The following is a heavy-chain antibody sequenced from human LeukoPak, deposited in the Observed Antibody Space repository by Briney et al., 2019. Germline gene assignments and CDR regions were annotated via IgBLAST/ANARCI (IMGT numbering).Heavy chain of an antibody. CDR2: INHSGST. CDR3: ARFNPTAPSY. J-gene: IGHJ4*02. V-gene: IGHV4-39*07. CDR1: GGSISSSSYY. D-gene: IGHD4-17*01. Sequence: SETLSLTCTVSGGSISSSSYYWGWIRQPPGKGLEWIGEINHSGSTNYNPSLKSRVTISVDTSKNQFSLKLSSVTAADTAVYYCARFNPTAPSYRGQGTLVTVSS.